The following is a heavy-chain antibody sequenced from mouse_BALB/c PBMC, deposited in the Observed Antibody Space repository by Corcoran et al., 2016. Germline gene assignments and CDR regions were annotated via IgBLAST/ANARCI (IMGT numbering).Heavy chain of an antibody. CDR2: IDPANGNT. CDR3: ARSLRLSYWYFDV. J-gene: IGHJ1*01. V-gene: IGHV14-3*02. D-gene: IGHD1-2*01. CDR1: GFNIKDTY. Sequence: EVQLQQSGAELVKPGASVTLSCTASGFNIKDTYMHWVKQRPEQGLEWIGRIDPANGNTKYDPKLQGKATITADTSSNTAYLQLSSLTSEDTAVYYCARSLRLSYWYFDVWGAGTTVTVSS.